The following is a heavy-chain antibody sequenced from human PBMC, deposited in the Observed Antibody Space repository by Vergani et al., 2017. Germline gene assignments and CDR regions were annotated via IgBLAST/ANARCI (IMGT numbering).Heavy chain of an antibody. J-gene: IGHJ4*02. V-gene: IGHV3-21*01. CDR3: ASTNYYDSSGPQGY. CDR1: GFTFGDYA. D-gene: IGHD3-22*01. Sequence: VQLVESGGGLVQPGRSLRLSCTASGFTFGDYAMSWVRQAPGKGLEWVSSISSSSSYIYYADSVKGRFTISRDNAKNSLYLQMNSLRAEDTAVYYCASTNYYDSSGPQGYWGQGTLVTVSS. CDR2: ISSSSSYI.